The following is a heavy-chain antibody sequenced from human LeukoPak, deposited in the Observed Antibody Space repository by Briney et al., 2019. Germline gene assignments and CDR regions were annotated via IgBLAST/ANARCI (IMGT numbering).Heavy chain of an antibody. D-gene: IGHD3-9*01. Sequence: GGSLRLSCAASGFTFSSYWMSWVRQAPGKGLEWVANIKQDGSEKYYVDSVKGRFAISRDNAKNSLYLQMNSLRAEDTAVYYCARAHKLRYFDWLYNYWGQGTLVTVSS. J-gene: IGHJ4*02. CDR3: ARAHKLRYFDWLYNY. CDR2: IKQDGSEK. CDR1: GFTFSSYW. V-gene: IGHV3-7*03.